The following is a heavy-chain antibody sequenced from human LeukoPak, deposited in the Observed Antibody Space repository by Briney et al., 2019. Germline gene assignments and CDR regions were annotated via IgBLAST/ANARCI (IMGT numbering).Heavy chain of an antibody. CDR3: ARVSGWYWFVN. CDR1: GFTFRSYA. J-gene: IGHJ4*02. D-gene: IGHD6-19*01. CDR2: ISSDGRIT. Sequence: PGGSLRLSCAASGFTFRSYAMHWIRQAPGKGLEYVSAISSDGRITYCANSVKGRFTISRDNSKNTLYLQMGSLRADDTAVYYCARVSGWYWFVNWGQGTLVTVSS. V-gene: IGHV3-64*01.